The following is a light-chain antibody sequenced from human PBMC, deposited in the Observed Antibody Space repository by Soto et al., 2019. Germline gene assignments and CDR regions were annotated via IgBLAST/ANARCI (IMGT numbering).Light chain of an antibody. Sequence: DIQMTQSPSTLSASVGDRVTITCRASQSISGWLAWYQQKPGEAPKLLIYDASALPRGVPSRFSGSGSGTKFTLTIASLQPDDFATYYCQQYETFSGTFGPGTKVDIK. J-gene: IGKJ1*01. CDR3: QQYETFSGT. V-gene: IGKV1-5*01. CDR2: DAS. CDR1: QSISGW.